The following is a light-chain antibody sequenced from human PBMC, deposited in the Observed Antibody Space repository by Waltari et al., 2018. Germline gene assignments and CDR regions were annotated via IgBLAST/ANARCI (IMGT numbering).Light chain of an antibody. V-gene: IGLV2-23*02. CDR2: QVN. J-gene: IGLJ3*02. CDR3: CSYAGSHTLV. Sequence: QSALTQPASVSGSLGQSIPISCTGTSSDVGTYNLVSWYQQYPGKAPKLMIYQVNKRPSGLSNRFSGSKTGNTASLTISGLQAEDEADYYCCSYAGSHTLVFGGGTELTVL. CDR1: SSDVGTYNL.